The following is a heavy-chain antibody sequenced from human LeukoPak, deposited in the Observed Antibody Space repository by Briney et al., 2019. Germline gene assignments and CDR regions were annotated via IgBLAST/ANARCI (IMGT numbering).Heavy chain of an antibody. CDR1: GYDFINYG. J-gene: IGHJ4*02. CDR3: ARGGAFFSSSSSKEYYFDY. D-gene: IGHD6-6*01. CDR2: ISLYNGNT. V-gene: IGHV1-18*01. Sequence: EASVKVSCKASGYDFINYGITWVPQDPGQGLEWMGSISLYNGNTDYKLQGRVTMTTDTSTSTAYMELRSLRSDDTAVYYCARGGAFFSSSSSKEYYFDYWGQRTLVTVSS.